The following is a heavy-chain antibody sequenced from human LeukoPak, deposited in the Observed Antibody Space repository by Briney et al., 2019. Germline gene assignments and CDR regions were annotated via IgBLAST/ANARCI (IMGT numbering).Heavy chain of an antibody. CDR2: IYHSGST. V-gene: IGHV4-4*02. CDR3: ARAVAVAGMRRAWYYFDY. D-gene: IGHD6-19*01. CDR1: GGSISSSNW. J-gene: IGHJ4*02. Sequence: PSGTLSLTCAVSGGSISSSNWWSWVRQPPGKGLEWIGEIYHSGSTNYNPSLKSRVTISVDKSKNRFSLKLGSVTAADTAVYYCARAVAVAGMRRAWYYFDYWGQGTLVTVSS.